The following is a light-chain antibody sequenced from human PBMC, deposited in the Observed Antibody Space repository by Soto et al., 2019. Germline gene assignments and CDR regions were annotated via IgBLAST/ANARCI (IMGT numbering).Light chain of an antibody. V-gene: IGKV1-5*03. Sequence: DIQMTQSPSTLSGSVGGRVTITCRASQTISSWLAWYQQKPGKAPKLLIYKASTLKSGVPSRFSGSGSGTEFTLTISSLQADDFATYFCQQYDDYPLTFGGGTRLEIK. CDR2: KAS. CDR3: QQYDDYPLT. J-gene: IGKJ5*01. CDR1: QTISSW.